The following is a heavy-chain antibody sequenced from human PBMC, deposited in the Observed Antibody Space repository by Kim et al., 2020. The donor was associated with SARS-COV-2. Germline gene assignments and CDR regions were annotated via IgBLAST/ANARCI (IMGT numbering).Heavy chain of an antibody. Sequence: YSPSFQGQVTISADKSISTAYLQWSSLNASDTAMYYCARLGSGWYGGMGYWGQGTLVTVSS. V-gene: IGHV5-51*01. D-gene: IGHD6-19*01. J-gene: IGHJ4*02. CDR3: ARLGSGWYGGMGY.